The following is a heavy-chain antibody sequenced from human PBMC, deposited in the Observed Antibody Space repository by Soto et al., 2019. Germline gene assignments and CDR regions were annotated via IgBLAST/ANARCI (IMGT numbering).Heavy chain of an antibody. D-gene: IGHD6-13*01. Sequence: ASVKVSCKASGYTFTSYYMHWVRHAPGQGLEWMGIINPRGGSTSYAQKFQGRVTMTRDTSTSTVYMELRSLRSEDTAVYYCARESVAAAGFDPWGQGTLVTVSS. CDR3: ARESVAAAGFDP. J-gene: IGHJ5*02. CDR2: INPRGGST. V-gene: IGHV1-46*01. CDR1: GYTFTSYY.